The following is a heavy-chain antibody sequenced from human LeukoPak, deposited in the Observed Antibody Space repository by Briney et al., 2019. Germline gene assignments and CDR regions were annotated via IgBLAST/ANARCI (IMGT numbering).Heavy chain of an antibody. CDR3: ARGPSFQH. CDR2: IYYIGST. V-gene: IGHV4-59*12. CDR1: GGSISRYY. J-gene: IGHJ1*01. Sequence: PSETLSLTCTVSGGSISRYYWSWIRQPPGKGLEWIGYIYYIGSTNYNPSLKSRVTISADTSKNQFSLKLGSVTAADTAVYYCARGPSFQHWGQGTLVTVSS.